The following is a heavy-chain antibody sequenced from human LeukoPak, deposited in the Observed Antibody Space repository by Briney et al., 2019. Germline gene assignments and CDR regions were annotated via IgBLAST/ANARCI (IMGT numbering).Heavy chain of an antibody. D-gene: IGHD2-15*01. CDR2: IWYDGSNK. CDR3: ARDPGYCSGGSCYGRGGYFDY. CDR1: GFTFSSYG. Sequence: RAGGSLRLSCAASGFTFSSYGMHWVRQAPGEGLEWVAVIWYDGSNKYYADSVKGRFTISRDNSKNTLYLQMNSLRAEDTAVYYCARDPGYCSGGSCYGRGGYFDYWGQGTLVTVSS. J-gene: IGHJ4*02. V-gene: IGHV3-33*01.